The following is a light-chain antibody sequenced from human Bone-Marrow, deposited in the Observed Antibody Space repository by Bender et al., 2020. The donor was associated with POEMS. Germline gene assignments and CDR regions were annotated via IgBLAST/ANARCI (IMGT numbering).Light chain of an antibody. J-gene: IGLJ2*01. CDR1: SSD. CDR2: NVY. CDR3: CSYTNRRPSVV. V-gene: IGLV2-5*01. Sequence: QSALTQPASVSGSPGQSITISCSGTSSDVSWYQQHPGTVPKVMIYNVYTRPSGVPDRFSGSKSGNTASLTISGLQAEDEAHYYCCSYTNRRPSVVFGGGTKLTVL.